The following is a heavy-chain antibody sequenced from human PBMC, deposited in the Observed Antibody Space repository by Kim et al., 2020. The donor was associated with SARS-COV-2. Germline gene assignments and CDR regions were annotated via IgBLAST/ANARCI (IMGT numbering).Heavy chain of an antibody. Sequence: GGSLRLSCAASGFSFSDSAMHWVRQTSGTRLEWVGRIRTKSNSYATVYAASVKGRFTISRADSENTAYLQMDSLKTEDTAVYYCARGPPYTRSYLDALDIWGQGTKVTVSS. CDR1: GFSFSDSA. J-gene: IGHJ3*02. V-gene: IGHV3-73*01. CDR2: IRTKSNSYAT. CDR3: ARGPPYTRSYLDALDI. D-gene: IGHD1-26*01.